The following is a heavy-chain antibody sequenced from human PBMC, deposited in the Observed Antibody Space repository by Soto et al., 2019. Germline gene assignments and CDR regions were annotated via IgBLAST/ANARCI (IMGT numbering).Heavy chain of an antibody. CDR3: TTNNNIYGYSSSWYDYYYYYGMDV. D-gene: IGHD6-13*01. CDR2: IKSKTDGGTT. V-gene: IGHV3-15*01. J-gene: IGHJ6*02. CDR1: GFTFSNAW. Sequence: GGSLRLSCAASGFTFSNAWMSWVRQAPGKGLEWVGRIKSKTDGGTTDYAAPVKGRFTIRRDDSKNTLYLQMNSLKTEDTAVYYCTTNNNIYGYSSSWYDYYYYYGMDVWGQGTTVTVSS.